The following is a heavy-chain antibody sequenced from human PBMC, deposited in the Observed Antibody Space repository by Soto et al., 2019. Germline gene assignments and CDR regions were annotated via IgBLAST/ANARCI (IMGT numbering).Heavy chain of an antibody. CDR3: ARVLEQQLVRYYYYGMDV. CDR2: IWYDGSNK. Sequence: GGSLRLSCAASDFDFSSYGIHWVRQAPGKGLEWVAVIWYDGSNKYYADSVKGRFTISRDNSKNTLYLQMNSLRAEDTAVYYCARVLEQQLVRYYYYGMDVWGQGTTVTVSS. V-gene: IGHV3-33*08. J-gene: IGHJ6*02. D-gene: IGHD6-13*01. CDR1: DFDFSSYG.